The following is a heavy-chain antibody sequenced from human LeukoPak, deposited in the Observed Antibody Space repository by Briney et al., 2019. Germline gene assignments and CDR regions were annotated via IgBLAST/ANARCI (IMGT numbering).Heavy chain of an antibody. J-gene: IGHJ1*01. CDR3: AKDRRIAVAGYFQH. D-gene: IGHD6-19*01. CDR2: ISYDGSNK. CDR1: GFTFSSYG. V-gene: IGHV3-30*18. Sequence: GGSLRLSCAASGFTFSSYGMHWVRQAPGEGLEWVAVISYDGSNKYYADSVKGRFTISRDNSKNTLYLQMNSLRAEDTAVYYCAKDRRIAVAGYFQHWGQGTLVTVSS.